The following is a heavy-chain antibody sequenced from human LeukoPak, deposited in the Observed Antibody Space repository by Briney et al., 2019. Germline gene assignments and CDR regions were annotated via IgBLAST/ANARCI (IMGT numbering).Heavy chain of an antibody. CDR3: ARSGRGGSYYNGY. D-gene: IGHD1-26*01. CDR1: GGSISSYY. CDR2: IYYSGST. J-gene: IGHJ4*02. V-gene: IGHV4-59*07. Sequence: SDTLSLTCTVSGGSISSYYCSSIRQPPGKGVEWIGYIYYSGSTNYNPSLKSRVTISVDTSKNQFSLKLSSVTAADTAVYYCARSGRGGSYYNGYWGQGTLVTVSS.